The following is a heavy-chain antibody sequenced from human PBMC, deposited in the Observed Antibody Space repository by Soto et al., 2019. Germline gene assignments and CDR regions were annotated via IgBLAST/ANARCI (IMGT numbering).Heavy chain of an antibody. Sequence: EVQLVESGGGLVQPGGSLRLSCAASGFTFSSYAMHWVRQAPGKGLEYVSAISSNGGSTYYANSVKGRFSISRDNSENTVYLQVGSLRAEDMAVYYCARAGIAVAGRPFAYGGQGTLVTVAA. CDR3: ARAGIAVAGRPFAY. CDR2: ISSNGGST. J-gene: IGHJ4*02. D-gene: IGHD6-19*01. CDR1: GFTFSSYA. V-gene: IGHV3-64*01.